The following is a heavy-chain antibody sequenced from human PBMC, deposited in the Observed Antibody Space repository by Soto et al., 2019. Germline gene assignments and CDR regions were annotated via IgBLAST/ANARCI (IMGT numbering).Heavy chain of an antibody. CDR1: GFTFSDYY. J-gene: IGHJ4*02. CDR2: ISSSSSYT. CDR3: ARVEPSDYGADY. V-gene: IGHV3-11*05. Sequence: GGSLRLSCAASGFTFSDYYMSWIRQAPGKGLEWVSYISSSSSYTNYADSVKGRFTISRDNAKNSLYLQMNSLRAEDTAVYYCARVEPSDYGADYWGQGTLVTVSS. D-gene: IGHD4-17*01.